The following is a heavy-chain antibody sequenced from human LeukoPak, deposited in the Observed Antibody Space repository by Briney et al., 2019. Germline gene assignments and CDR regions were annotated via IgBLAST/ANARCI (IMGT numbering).Heavy chain of an antibody. Sequence: SETLSLTCAVYGGSFSGYYWSWIRQPPGKGLEWIGEINHSGSTNYNPSLKSRVTISVDTSKNQFSLKLSSVTAADTAVYYCARARAAYCGGDCRGGGRYFDLWGRGTLVTVSS. V-gene: IGHV4-34*01. CDR1: GGSFSGYY. J-gene: IGHJ2*01. CDR3: ARARAAYCGGDCRGGGRYFDL. D-gene: IGHD2-21*02. CDR2: INHSGST.